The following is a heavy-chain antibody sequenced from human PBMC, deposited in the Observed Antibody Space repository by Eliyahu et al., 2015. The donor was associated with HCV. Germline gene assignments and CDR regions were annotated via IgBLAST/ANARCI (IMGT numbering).Heavy chain of an antibody. D-gene: IGHD4-11*01. CDR3: ARLIPGNYGLNY. Sequence: QVQLVQSGAEVXEPGASVXLSCXASXXXFRSYLVSWARQAPGHGLEWVGIINPNVDSTNYAQKFQGRVTMTSDTSTDTVYLYLGGLRSEDTAIYYCARLIPGNYGLNYWGQGTLVTVSS. V-gene: IGHV1-46*03. CDR2: INPNVDST. CDR1: XXXFRSYL. J-gene: IGHJ4*02.